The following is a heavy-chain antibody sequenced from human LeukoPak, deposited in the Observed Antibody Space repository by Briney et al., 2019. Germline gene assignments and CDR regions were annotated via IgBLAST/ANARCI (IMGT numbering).Heavy chain of an antibody. J-gene: IGHJ6*02. CDR3: ARGNRDSSGFYYYYGMDV. V-gene: IGHV3-9*01. D-gene: IGHD6-19*01. CDR2: ISWDSKNI. Sequence: GGSLRLFCAASGFTFDDYAMFWVRQAPGKGLEWVSGISWDSKNIGYAASVKGRFTISRDNAKNSLHLQLSSLRAEDTAFYYCARGNRDSSGFYYYYGMDVWGQGTTVTVSS. CDR1: GFTFDDYA.